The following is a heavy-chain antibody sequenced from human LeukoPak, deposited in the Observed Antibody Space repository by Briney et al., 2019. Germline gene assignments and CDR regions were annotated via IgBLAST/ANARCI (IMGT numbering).Heavy chain of an antibody. Sequence: SGTLSLTCAVSGVSISSTNWWSWVRQPPGKGLEWIGEIYHSGSTNYNPSLKSRITISIDESKNQFSLKVSSATAADTAVYYCASGGTLTYYGMNVWGQGTTVTVSS. CDR1: GVSISSTNW. V-gene: IGHV4-4*02. CDR2: IYHSGST. J-gene: IGHJ6*01. D-gene: IGHD2-15*01. CDR3: ASGGTLTYYGMNV.